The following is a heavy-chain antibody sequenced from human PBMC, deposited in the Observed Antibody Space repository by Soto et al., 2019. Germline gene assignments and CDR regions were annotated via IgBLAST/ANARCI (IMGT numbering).Heavy chain of an antibody. CDR3: ARDPGELGPQSYYYYYGMDV. J-gene: IGHJ6*02. CDR1: GGSFSGYY. CDR2: INHSGST. Sequence: PSDTLSLTCAVYGGSFSGYYWSWIRQPPGKGLEWIGEINHSGSTNYNPSLKSRVTISVDTSKNQFSLKLSSVTAADTAVYYCARDPGELGPQSYYYYYGMDVWGQGTTVNVSS. V-gene: IGHV4-34*01. D-gene: IGHD1-26*01.